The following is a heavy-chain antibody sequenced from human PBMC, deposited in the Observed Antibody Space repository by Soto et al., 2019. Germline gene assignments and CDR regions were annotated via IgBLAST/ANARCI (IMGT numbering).Heavy chain of an antibody. CDR2: IYYSGST. V-gene: IGHV4-30-4*01. Sequence: PSETLSLTCTVSGGSISSGDYYWSWIRQPPGKGLEWIGYIYYSGSTYYNPSLKSRVTISVDTSKNQFSLKLSSVTAADTAVYYCARLDGSDARYYYYYGMDVWGQGTTVTVSS. CDR3: ARLDGSDARYYYYYGMDV. CDR1: GGSISSGDYY. D-gene: IGHD2-21*02. J-gene: IGHJ6*02.